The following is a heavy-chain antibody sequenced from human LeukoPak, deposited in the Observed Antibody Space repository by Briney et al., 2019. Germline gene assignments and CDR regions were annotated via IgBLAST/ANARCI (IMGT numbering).Heavy chain of an antibody. CDR3: ARGVDYYGV. CDR2: INHSGRS. Sequence: SETLSLTCTVSGGSTRTYYWNWIRQPPGKGLEWIGEINHSGRSNYNPSLKSRVTISVDTSKKQFSLKLSSVTAADTAVYYCARGVDYYGVWGQGTLVTVSS. D-gene: IGHD3-10*01. CDR1: GGSTRTYY. J-gene: IGHJ4*02. V-gene: IGHV4-34*01.